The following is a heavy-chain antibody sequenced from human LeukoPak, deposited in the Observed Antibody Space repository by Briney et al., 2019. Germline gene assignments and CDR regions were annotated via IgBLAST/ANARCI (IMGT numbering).Heavy chain of an antibody. CDR3: AVHSSGFDY. CDR2: IYTSGST. V-gene: IGHV4-4*07. Sequence: SGTLSLTCTVSGCSISSYYWSWIRQPAGKGLEWVGRIYTSGSTNYNPSLKSPVTMSVDKSKNQFSLKLSSVTAADTGVYFCAVHSSGFDYWGQGTLVTVSS. J-gene: IGHJ4*02. CDR1: GCSISSYY. D-gene: IGHD3-22*01.